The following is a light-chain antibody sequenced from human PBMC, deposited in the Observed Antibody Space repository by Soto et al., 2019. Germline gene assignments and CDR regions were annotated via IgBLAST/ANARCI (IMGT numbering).Light chain of an antibody. CDR2: KAS. Sequence: DIQMTQSPSTLSASVGDRVTITCRASQSISSWLALYQQKPGKVPKLLIYKASSLESGVPSRFSGSGFGTEFTLTISSLQPDDFATYYCQQYESYWTFGQGTKVDIK. V-gene: IGKV1-5*03. J-gene: IGKJ1*01. CDR3: QQYESYWT. CDR1: QSISSW.